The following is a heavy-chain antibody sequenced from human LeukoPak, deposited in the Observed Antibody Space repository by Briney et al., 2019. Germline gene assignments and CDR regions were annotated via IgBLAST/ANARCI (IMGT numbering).Heavy chain of an antibody. CDR3: ARALTMIVVVSPFDY. Sequence: GGSLRLSCAASGFTFSSYWMHWVRQAPGKGLVWVSRINSDGSSTSYADSVKGRFTISRDNAKNTLYLQMNSLGAEDTAVYYCARALTMIVVVSPFDYWGQGTLVTVSS. CDR1: GFTFSSYW. D-gene: IGHD3-22*01. V-gene: IGHV3-74*01. CDR2: INSDGSST. J-gene: IGHJ4*02.